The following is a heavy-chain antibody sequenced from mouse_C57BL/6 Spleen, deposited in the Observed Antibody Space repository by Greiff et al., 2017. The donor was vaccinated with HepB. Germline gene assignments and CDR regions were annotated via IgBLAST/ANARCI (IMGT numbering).Heavy chain of an antibody. Sequence: SGPVLVKPGASVKMSCKASGYTFTDYYMNWVKQSHGKSLEWIGVINPYNGGTSYNQKFKGKATLTVDKSSSTAYMELNSLTSEDSAVYYCARMGPYDYDGSFDYWGQGTTLTVSS. V-gene: IGHV1-19*01. CDR2: INPYNGGT. D-gene: IGHD2-4*01. CDR3: ARMGPYDYDGSFDY. J-gene: IGHJ2*01. CDR1: GYTFTDYY.